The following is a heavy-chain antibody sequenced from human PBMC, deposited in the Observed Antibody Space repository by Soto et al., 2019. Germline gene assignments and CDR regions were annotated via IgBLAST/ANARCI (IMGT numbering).Heavy chain of an antibody. Sequence: EVQLVESGGGVVWPGGSLRLSCAASGFTFDDYGMSWVRQVPGKGLEWISGVNSNGDRSGYADSVKGRFTIPRDNAKNPLYLQMNSLRVEDTALYHCAREYGSGSSPPWFDPCGQGTLVTVSS. D-gene: IGHD3-10*01. J-gene: IGHJ5*02. V-gene: IGHV3-20*01. CDR2: VNSNGDRS. CDR3: AREYGSGSSPPWFDP. CDR1: GFTFDDYG.